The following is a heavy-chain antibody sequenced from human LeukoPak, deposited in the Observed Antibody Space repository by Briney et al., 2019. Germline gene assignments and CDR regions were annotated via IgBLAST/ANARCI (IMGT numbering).Heavy chain of an antibody. CDR2: ISNTGGYT. J-gene: IGHJ4*02. V-gene: IGHV3-23*01. Sequence: GGSLRLSCTASGFIFSNFAINWVRQAPGKGLEWVSAISNTGGYTLYADSVKGRFTISRDNSKDTVSLQMNSLRAEDTALYYCARWTYNYDYWGQGTLVTVSS. CDR3: ARWTYNYDY. CDR1: GFIFSNFA. D-gene: IGHD3/OR15-3a*01.